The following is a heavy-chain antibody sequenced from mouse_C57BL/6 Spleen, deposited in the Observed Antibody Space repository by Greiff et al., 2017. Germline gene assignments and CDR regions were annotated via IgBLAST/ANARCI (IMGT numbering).Heavy chain of an antibody. D-gene: IGHD1-1*01. CDR2: IDPSDSET. J-gene: IGHJ2*01. CDR3: ARGTTEVSFPFDY. CDR1: GYTFTSYW. Sequence: VQLQQPGAELVRPGSSVKLSCKASGYTFTSYWMHWVKQRPIQGLEWIGNIDPSDSETHYNQKFKDKATLTVDKSSSTAYMQLSSLTSEDSAVYYCARGTTEVSFPFDYWGQGTTLTGSS. V-gene: IGHV1-52*01.